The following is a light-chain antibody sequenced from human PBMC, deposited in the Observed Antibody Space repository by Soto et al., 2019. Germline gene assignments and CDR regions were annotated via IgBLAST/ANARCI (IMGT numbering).Light chain of an antibody. Sequence: QSALTQPASVSGSPGQSITISCTGTSSDVGGYNSVSWYQQHPGKAPKLMIYEVSNRPSGVSHRFSGSKSGNTASLTISGLQAEDEADYYCSSYTITNILSYVFGTGTKVTVL. CDR1: SSDVGGYNS. CDR3: SSYTITNILSYV. CDR2: EVS. V-gene: IGLV2-14*01. J-gene: IGLJ1*01.